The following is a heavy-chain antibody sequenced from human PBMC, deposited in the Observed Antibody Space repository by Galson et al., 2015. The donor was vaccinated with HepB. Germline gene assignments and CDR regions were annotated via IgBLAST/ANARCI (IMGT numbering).Heavy chain of an antibody. Sequence: SLRLSCAASGFTFSSYSMNWVRQAPGKGLEWVSSISSSSSYIYYADSVKGRFTISRDNAKNSLYLQMNSLRAEDTAVYYCARVGVVVIAGFDYWGQGTLVTVSS. CDR3: ARVGVVVIAGFDY. J-gene: IGHJ4*02. V-gene: IGHV3-21*01. D-gene: IGHD2-21*01. CDR2: ISSSSSYI. CDR1: GFTFSSYS.